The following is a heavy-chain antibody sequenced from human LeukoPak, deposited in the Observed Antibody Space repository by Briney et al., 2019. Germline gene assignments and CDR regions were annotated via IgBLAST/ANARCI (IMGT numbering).Heavy chain of an antibody. CDR1: GGSFSGYS. V-gene: IGHV4-34*01. CDR2: INHSGST. D-gene: IGHD1-26*01. CDR3: ARDRWELPYYFDY. J-gene: IGHJ4*02. Sequence: SETLSLTCAVYGGSFSGYSWGWFGKPPGKGLDWIGEINHSGSTNYNPSLKSRVTISVDTSKNQFSLKLSSVTAADTAVYYCARDRWELPYYFDYWGQGTLVTVSS.